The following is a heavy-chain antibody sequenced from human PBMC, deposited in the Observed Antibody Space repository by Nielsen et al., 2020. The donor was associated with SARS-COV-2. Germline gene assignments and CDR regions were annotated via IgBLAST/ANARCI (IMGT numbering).Heavy chain of an antibody. Sequence: SETLSLTCTVSGGSISSSSYYWGWIRQPPGKGLEWIGSIYYSGSTYYNPSLKSRVTISVDKSKNQFSLKLSSVTAADTAVYYCARGGGALDDYWGQGTLVTVSS. V-gene: IGHV4-39*07. D-gene: IGHD1-26*01. CDR1: GGSISSSSYY. CDR2: IYYSGST. J-gene: IGHJ4*02. CDR3: ARGGGALDDY.